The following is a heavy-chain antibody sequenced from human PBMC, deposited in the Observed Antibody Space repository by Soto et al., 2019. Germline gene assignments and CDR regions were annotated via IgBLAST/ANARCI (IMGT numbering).Heavy chain of an antibody. D-gene: IGHD1-7*01. Sequence: QVQLVQSGAEVKKPGSSVKVSCKASGGTFSSYTISWVRQAPGQGLEWMGRIIPILGIANYAQKFQGRVTITADKSTSTAYMELSSLRSEDTAVYYCASRVGITGTTSNFDYWGQGTLVTVSS. J-gene: IGHJ4*02. CDR1: GGTFSSYT. CDR2: IIPILGIA. V-gene: IGHV1-69*02. CDR3: ASRVGITGTTSNFDY.